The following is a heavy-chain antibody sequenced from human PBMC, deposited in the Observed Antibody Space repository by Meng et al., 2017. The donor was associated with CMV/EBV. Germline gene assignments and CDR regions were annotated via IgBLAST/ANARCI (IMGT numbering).Heavy chain of an antibody. D-gene: IGHD4-17*01. J-gene: IGHJ4*02. Sequence: LVVSGGGLVQPVGSLILSCAASGLPISNYWMSWVRQAPGKGLEWVANIKNDGSERYYVDSVKGRFSISRDNADNSLYLQMNNLRAEDTAVYYCRLGHYSQDWGQGTLVTVSS. CDR1: GLPISNYW. V-gene: IGHV3-7*02. CDR3: RLGHYSQD. CDR2: IKNDGSER.